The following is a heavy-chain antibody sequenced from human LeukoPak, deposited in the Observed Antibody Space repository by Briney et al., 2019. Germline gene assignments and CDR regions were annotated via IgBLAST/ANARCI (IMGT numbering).Heavy chain of an antibody. CDR2: IIPVLNIT. J-gene: IGHJ6*02. CDR3: ARDQGLTAPPPYGLDV. Sequence: SVKVSCKTSGGTFSSSAITWVRQAPGQGLAWMGRIIPVLNITSYAQKFQGRVTITADTSTSTVYMELSSLRSEETAVYYCARDQGLTAPPPYGLDVWGQGTTVIVSS. CDR1: GGTFSSSA. D-gene: IGHD5-18*01. V-gene: IGHV1-69*04.